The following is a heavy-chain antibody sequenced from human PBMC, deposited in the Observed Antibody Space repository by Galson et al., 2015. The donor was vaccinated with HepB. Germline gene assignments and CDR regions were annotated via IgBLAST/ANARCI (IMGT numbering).Heavy chain of an antibody. CDR1: GFTFSNAW. CDR2: IKSKTDGGTT. CDR3: TTDDGDYVLSFSDY. J-gene: IGHJ4*02. D-gene: IGHD4-17*01. V-gene: IGHV3-15*07. Sequence: SLRLSCAASGFTFSNAWMNWVRQAPGKGLEWVGRIKSKTDGGTTDYAAPVKGRFTISRDDSKNTLYLQMNSLKTEDTAVYYCTTDDGDYVLSFSDYWGQGTLVTVSS.